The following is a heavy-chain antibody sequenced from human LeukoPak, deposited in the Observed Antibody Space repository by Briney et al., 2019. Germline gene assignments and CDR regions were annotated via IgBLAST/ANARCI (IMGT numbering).Heavy chain of an antibody. V-gene: IGHV3-11*06. CDR3: VSVAPYGLKYYLDY. CDR2: ISSISRYT. J-gene: IGHJ4*02. Sequence: KPGGSLRLSCEASGFTFGDYYMSWIRQAPGKGLEWDSYISSISRYTNYADSVKGRFTISRDNAKNSLYLQMNSQSAEDTAVYYCVSVAPYGLKYYLDYWGQGTLVTVSS. CDR1: GFTFGDYY. D-gene: IGHD3-10*01.